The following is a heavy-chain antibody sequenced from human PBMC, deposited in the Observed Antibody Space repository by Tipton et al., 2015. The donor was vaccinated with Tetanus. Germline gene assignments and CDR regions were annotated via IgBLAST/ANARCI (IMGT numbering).Heavy chain of an antibody. Sequence: QSGAEVKKPGASVKVSCKASGYTFTHYGISWVRQAPGQGLEWVGWISPFTGDTEYAQNLQDRLILTTDTSTATAYVEVRSLTSDDTAVYYCARDRAVPVQAYGTDVWGQGTLVTVSS. CDR2: ISPFTGDT. CDR3: ARDRAVPVQAYGTDV. CDR1: GYTFTHYG. J-gene: IGHJ4*02. D-gene: IGHD4-17*01. V-gene: IGHV1-18*01.